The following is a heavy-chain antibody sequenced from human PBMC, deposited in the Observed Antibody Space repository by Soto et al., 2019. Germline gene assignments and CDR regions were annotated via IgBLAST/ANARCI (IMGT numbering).Heavy chain of an antibody. CDR1: GGSFSGYY. CDR3: ARVWQLRYYYYYGMDV. CDR2: INHSGST. Sequence: SETLSLTCAVYGGSFSGYYWSWIRQPPGKGLEWIGEINHSGSTNYNPSLKSRVTISVDTSKNQFSLKLSSVTAADTAVYYCARVWQLRYYYYYGMDVWGQGTTVTVSS. V-gene: IGHV4-34*01. D-gene: IGHD6-6*01. J-gene: IGHJ6*02.